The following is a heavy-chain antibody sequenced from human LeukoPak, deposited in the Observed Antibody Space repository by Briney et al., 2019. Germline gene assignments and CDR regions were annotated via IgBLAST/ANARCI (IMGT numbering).Heavy chain of an antibody. CDR1: GYTFTSYG. Sequence: GASVKVSCKASGYTFTSYGMRWVRQAPGQGLEWMGWINAYNGNTNYAQKFQGRVTMTTDTSTSTAYMELRRLRSDDTAVYYCARNAARGYQLLYRPLFDYWGQGTLVTVPS. CDR2: INAYNGNT. CDR3: ARNAARGYQLLYRPLFDY. V-gene: IGHV1-18*01. D-gene: IGHD2-2*02. J-gene: IGHJ4*02.